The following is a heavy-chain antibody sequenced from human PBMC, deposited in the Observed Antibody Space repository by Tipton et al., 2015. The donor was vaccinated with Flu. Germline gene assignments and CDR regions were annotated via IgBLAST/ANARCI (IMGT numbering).Heavy chain of an antibody. D-gene: IGHD4-17*01. Sequence: TLSLTCTVSGDSINRGSYYYNWIRQPAGEGLEWIGRIYTNGNTNYKASLKSRVAISIDRSRNQVSLRLSSVTAADTAMYYCARGDYGDYDHDADGFDIWGQGTLVTDSA. J-gene: IGHJ3*02. CDR1: GDSINRGSYY. V-gene: IGHV4-61*02. CDR3: ARGDYGDYDHDADGFDI. CDR2: IYTNGNT.